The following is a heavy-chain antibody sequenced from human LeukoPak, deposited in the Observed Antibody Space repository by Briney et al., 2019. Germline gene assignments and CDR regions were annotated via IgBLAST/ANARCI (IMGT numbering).Heavy chain of an antibody. D-gene: IGHD3-22*01. CDR3: ARHPRTLITMIVVVTTDAFDI. V-gene: IGHV4-39*01. CDR1: GGSISSSSYY. Sequence: SETLSLTCTVSGGSISSSSYYWGWIRQPPGKGLEWIGSIYYSGSTYYNPSLKSRVTISVDTSKNQFSLKLSSVTAADTAVYYCARHPRTLITMIVVVTTDAFDIWGQGTMVTVSS. CDR2: IYYSGST. J-gene: IGHJ3*02.